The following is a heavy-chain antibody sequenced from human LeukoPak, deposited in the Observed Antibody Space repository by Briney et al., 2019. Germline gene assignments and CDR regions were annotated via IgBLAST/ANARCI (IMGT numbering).Heavy chain of an antibody. V-gene: IGHV1-18*01. D-gene: IGHD3-3*01. CDR1: GYTFTSYG. CDR2: ISAYNGNT. CDR3: ARLYYDFWSGYRGSGGFDY. Sequence: ASVKVSCKASGYTFTSYGISWVLQAPGQGLEWMGWISAYNGNTNYAQKLQGRVTMTTDAFTSTAYMELRSLRSDDTAVYYCARLYYDFWSGYRGSGGFDYWGQGTLVTVSS. J-gene: IGHJ4*02.